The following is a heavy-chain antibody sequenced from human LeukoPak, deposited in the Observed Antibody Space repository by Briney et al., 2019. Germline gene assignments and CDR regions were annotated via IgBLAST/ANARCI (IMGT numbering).Heavy chain of an antibody. J-gene: IGHJ6*02. V-gene: IGHV1-8*01. CDR3: ARRSYYDFWSGYYDYLGLDV. Sequence: GASVKVSCRASGYIFTSYEINWVRQATGQGLEWMGWMNPDSGNTGYAQKSQGRITMTRDTSINTVYMELSSLRSEDTAVYYCARRSYYDFWSGYYDYLGLDVWGQGTTVTVSS. CDR1: GYIFTSYE. CDR2: MNPDSGNT. D-gene: IGHD3-3*01.